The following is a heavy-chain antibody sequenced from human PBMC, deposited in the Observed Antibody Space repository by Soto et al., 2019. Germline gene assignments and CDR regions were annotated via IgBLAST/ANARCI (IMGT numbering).Heavy chain of an antibody. CDR1: GGSFSGYY. CDR2: INHSGST. CDR3: ARRRMAAAGTSWFDP. J-gene: IGHJ5*02. V-gene: IGHV4-34*01. Sequence: SETLSLTCAVYGGSFSGYYWSWIRQPPGKGLEWIGEINHSGSTNYNPSLKSRVSISVGTSKNQFSLKLTSVTAADTAVYYCARRRMAAAGTSWFDPWGQGTLVTVSS. D-gene: IGHD6-13*01.